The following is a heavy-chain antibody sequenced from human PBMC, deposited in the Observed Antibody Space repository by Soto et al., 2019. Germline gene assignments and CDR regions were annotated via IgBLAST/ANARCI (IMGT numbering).Heavy chain of an antibody. D-gene: IGHD3-22*01. CDR2: ISYGGGTT. J-gene: IGHJ4*02. Sequence: GGSLRLSCAASEFTFSNYAMSWVRQAPGKGLEWVSAISYGGGTTYYADSVKGRFTISRDNSKNTLYLQMNSLRAEDTAVYYCAKNPGYYYDSTGYHFDEWAQRTLVTVSS. V-gene: IGHV3-23*01. CDR1: EFTFSNYA. CDR3: AKNPGYYYDSTGYHFDE.